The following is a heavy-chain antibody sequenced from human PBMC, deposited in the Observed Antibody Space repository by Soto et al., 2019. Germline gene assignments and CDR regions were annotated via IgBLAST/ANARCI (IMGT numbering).Heavy chain of an antibody. CDR1: GYTFTSSD. J-gene: IGHJ5*02. D-gene: IGHD2-15*01. CDR3: ARGSNHCSGGSCYSNWFDP. V-gene: IGHV1-8*01. CDR2: MNPNTGNT. Sequence: QVQLVQSGAEVKKPGASVRVSCKASGYTFTSSDVYWVRQATGQGLELMGWMNPNTGNTGYAQKFQGRVTMTRNTSISTAYMELSSRRSEDTAVYYCARGSNHCSGGSCYSNWFDPWGQGTPVT.